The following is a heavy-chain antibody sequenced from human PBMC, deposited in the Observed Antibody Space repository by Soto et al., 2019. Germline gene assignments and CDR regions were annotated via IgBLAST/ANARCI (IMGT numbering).Heavy chain of an antibody. CDR3: ARDPMVRGVMGGMDV. CDR2: INPNSGGT. D-gene: IGHD3-10*01. J-gene: IGHJ6*02. CDR1: GYTFTGYY. V-gene: IGHV1-2*04. Sequence: ASVKVSCKASGYTFTGYYMHWVRQAPGQGLEWMGWINPNSGGTNYAQKFQGWVTMTRDTSISTAYMELSRLRSDDTAVYYCARDPMVRGVMGGMDVWGQGTTVTVSS.